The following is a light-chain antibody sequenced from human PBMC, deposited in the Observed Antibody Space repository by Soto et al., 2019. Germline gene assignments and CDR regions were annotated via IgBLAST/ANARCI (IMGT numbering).Light chain of an antibody. Sequence: SYELTQPPSVSVAPGKTARITCGGNNIGSKSVHWYQQKPGQAPVLVIYYDSDRPSGIPERFSGSNSGNTATLTISSVEAGDEADYYCQVWDSSSDHPVVFGGGTKLTVL. V-gene: IGLV3-21*04. CDR2: YDS. CDR3: QVWDSSSDHPVV. J-gene: IGLJ2*01. CDR1: NIGSKS.